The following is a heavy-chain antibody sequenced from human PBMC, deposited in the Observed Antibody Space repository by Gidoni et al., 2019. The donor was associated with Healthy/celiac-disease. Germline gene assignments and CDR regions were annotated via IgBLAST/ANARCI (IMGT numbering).Heavy chain of an antibody. CDR3: ERAYCGGDCYPDAFDI. Sequence: EVQMVQSGAEVKKPGESLKTSCTGSGYSFTSYWIGWVRQLPGKGLEWWGIISPGDSDTRYSPSLQGKVTISADKSISTAYLQWRSLKASDTAMYYCERAYCGGDCYPDAFDIWGQGTMVTVSS. V-gene: IGHV5-51*03. CDR2: ISPGDSDT. J-gene: IGHJ3*02. CDR1: GYSFTSYW. D-gene: IGHD2-21*02.